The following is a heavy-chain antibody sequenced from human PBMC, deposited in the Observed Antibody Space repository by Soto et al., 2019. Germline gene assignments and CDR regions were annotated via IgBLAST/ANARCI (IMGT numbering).Heavy chain of an antibody. CDR3: ARDSGPNSR. V-gene: IGHV3-48*01. CDR2: ISSSSSTI. Sequence: VQLVESGGGLVQPGGSLSLSCAASGFTFRSYSMNWVRQAPGKGLEWVSYISSSSSTIYYADSVKGRFTISRDNAKNSLYLQMNSLRAEDTAVYYCARDSGPNSRWGQGTLVTVSS. J-gene: IGHJ4*02. D-gene: IGHD1-26*01. CDR1: GFTFRSYS.